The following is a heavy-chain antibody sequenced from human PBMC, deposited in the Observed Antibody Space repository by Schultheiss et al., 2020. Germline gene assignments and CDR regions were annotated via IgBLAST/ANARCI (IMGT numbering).Heavy chain of an antibody. D-gene: IGHD3-16*01. CDR2: IIPIFGTA. Sequence: VNVSCKDSGGTFSSYTISWVRQAPGQGLEWMGGIIPIFGTANYAQKFQGRVTMTRNTSISTAYMELSSLSSEDTAVYYCARSDRRVDPSYLGCWFDHWGQGTLVTGYS. V-gene: IGHV1-69*05. J-gene: IGHJ5*02. CDR3: ARSDRRVDPSYLGCWFDH. CDR1: GGTFSSYT.